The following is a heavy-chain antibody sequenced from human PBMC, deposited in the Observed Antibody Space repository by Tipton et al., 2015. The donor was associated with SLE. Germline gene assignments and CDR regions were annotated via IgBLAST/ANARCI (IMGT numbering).Heavy chain of an antibody. Sequence: LRLSCTVSGGSISSSSYYWGWIRQPPGKGLEWIGSIYHSGSTNYNPSLKSRVTISVDTSKNQFSLKLSSVAAADTAVYYCARGLVGIEYWGQGTLVTVSS. D-gene: IGHD3-9*01. CDR3: ARGLVGIEY. V-gene: IGHV4-39*07. CDR2: IYHSGST. J-gene: IGHJ4*02. CDR1: GGSISSSSYY.